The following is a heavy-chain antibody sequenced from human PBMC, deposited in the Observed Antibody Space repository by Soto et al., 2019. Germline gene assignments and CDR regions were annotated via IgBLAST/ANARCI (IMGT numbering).Heavy chain of an antibody. Sequence: QLQLQESGSGLVKPSQTLSLTCAVSGGSLSSGGYSWSWIRQPPGKGLEWIGYIYHSGSTYYNPSLKSRVTISVDRSKNQFSLKLSSVTAADTAVYYCARARDYYDSSGYLYYFDYWGQGTLVTVSS. CDR2: IYHSGST. J-gene: IGHJ4*02. CDR3: ARARDYYDSSGYLYYFDY. V-gene: IGHV4-30-2*01. D-gene: IGHD3-22*01. CDR1: GGSLSSGGYS.